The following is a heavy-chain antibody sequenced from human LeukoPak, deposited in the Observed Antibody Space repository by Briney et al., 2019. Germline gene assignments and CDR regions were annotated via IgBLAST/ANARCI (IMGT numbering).Heavy chain of an antibody. CDR2: IYYSGST. V-gene: IGHV4-39*07. CDR1: GGSISSSSYY. D-gene: IGHD2-21*02. Sequence: SETLSLTCTVSGGSISSSSYYWGWIRQPPGKGLEWIGSIYYSGSTYYNPSLKSRVTISVDTSKNQFSLKLSSVTAADTAVYYCASRDWLGSLFDYWGQGTLVTVSS. CDR3: ASRDWLGSLFDY. J-gene: IGHJ4*02.